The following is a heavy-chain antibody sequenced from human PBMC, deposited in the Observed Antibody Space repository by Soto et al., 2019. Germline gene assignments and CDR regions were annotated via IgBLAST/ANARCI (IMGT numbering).Heavy chain of an antibody. CDR2: ISYDGSNK. V-gene: IGHV3-30-3*01. CDR1: GFTFSCYA. D-gene: IGHD3-22*01. J-gene: IGHJ3*02. CDR3: ASDLTYYYDSSGSPDAFDI. Sequence: GGSLRLSCAASGFTFSCYAMHWVRQAPGRGLEWVAVISYDGSNKYYADSVKGRFTISRDNSKNTLYLQMNSLRAEDTAVYYCASDLTYYYDSSGSPDAFDIWGHGTMVTVSS.